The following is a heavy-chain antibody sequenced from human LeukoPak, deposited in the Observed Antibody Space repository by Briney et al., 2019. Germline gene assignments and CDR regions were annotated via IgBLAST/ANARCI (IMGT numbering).Heavy chain of an antibody. Sequence: SVKVSCKASGFTFTSSAVQWVRQARGQRLEWIGWIVVGSGNTNYAQKFQEKVTITRDMSTSTAYMELSSLRSEDTAVYYCAALTYYYDSSGYYSDYWGQGTLVTVSS. J-gene: IGHJ4*02. D-gene: IGHD3-22*01. CDR3: AALTYYYDSSGYYSDY. V-gene: IGHV1-58*01. CDR1: GFTFTSSA. CDR2: IVVGSGNT.